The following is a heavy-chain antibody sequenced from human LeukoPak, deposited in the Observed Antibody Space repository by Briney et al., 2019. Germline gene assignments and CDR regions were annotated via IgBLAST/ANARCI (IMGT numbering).Heavy chain of an antibody. CDR3: ARGLGYCSSPSCIPGWFDP. CDR2: NKYSGRT. Sequence: SETLFLTCAVHGRSFRGYYCSWIRQPPGKGLERIGENKYSGRTNYSPSLKRRVTISVDTSKNQFSLKLSSVTAADTAVYYCARGLGYCSSPSCIPGWFDPWGQGTLVTVSS. V-gene: IGHV4-34*01. D-gene: IGHD2-2*01. J-gene: IGHJ5*02. CDR1: GRSFRGYY.